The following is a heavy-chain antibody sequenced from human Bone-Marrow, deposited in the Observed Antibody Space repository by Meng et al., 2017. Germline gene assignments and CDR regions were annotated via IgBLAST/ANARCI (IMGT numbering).Heavy chain of an antibody. D-gene: IGHD6-19*01. CDR3: ASWIYSCGWQ. Sequence: QGLLQESGPGLVKPSGTLSLTCVVSGGSISSIDWWSWVRQPPGKGLEWIGEIYHGGDTNYNPSLKSRVTIAIDKSKNQFSLKLSSVTAADTAVYYCASWIYSCGWQWGQGALVTVSS. CDR2: IYHGGDT. J-gene: IGHJ4*02. V-gene: IGHV4/OR15-8*02. CDR1: GGSISSIDW.